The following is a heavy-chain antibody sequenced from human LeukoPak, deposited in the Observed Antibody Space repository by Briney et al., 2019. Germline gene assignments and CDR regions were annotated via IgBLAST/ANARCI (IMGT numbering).Heavy chain of an antibody. CDR2: INHSGST. CDR1: GGSFSGYY. V-gene: IGHV4-34*01. CDR3: ASSGGSGSYYNAYFDY. J-gene: IGHJ4*02. D-gene: IGHD3-10*01. Sequence: SETLSLTCAVYGGSFSGYYWSWIRQPPGKGLEWIGEINHSGSTNYNPSLKSRVTISVDTSKNQFSLKLSSVTAADTAVYYCASSGGSGSYYNAYFDYWGQGTLVTVSS.